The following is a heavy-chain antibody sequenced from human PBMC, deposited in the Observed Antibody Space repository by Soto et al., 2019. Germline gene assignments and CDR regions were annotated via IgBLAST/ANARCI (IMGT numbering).Heavy chain of an antibody. CDR2: ISAYNGNT. CDR1: GYTFTSYG. CDR3: ARFSGGSYNTYYFYYGMDV. Sequence: ASVKVSCKASGYTFTSYGISWVRQAPGQGLEWMGWISAYNGNTNYAQKLQGRVTMTTDTSTSTAYMELRSLRSDDTAMSYCARFSGGSYNTYYFYYGMDVWGEGTTVTVSS. V-gene: IGHV1-18*04. J-gene: IGHJ6*04. D-gene: IGHD2-15*01.